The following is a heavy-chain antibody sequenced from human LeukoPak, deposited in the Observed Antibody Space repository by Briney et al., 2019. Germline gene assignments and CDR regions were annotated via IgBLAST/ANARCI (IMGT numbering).Heavy chain of an antibody. Sequence: PSETLSLTCAVYGGSFSGYYWSWIRQPPGKGLEWIGEINHSGSTNYNPSLKSRVTISVDTSKNQFSLKLSSVTAADTAVYYCVGSNSGQIDYWGQGTLVTVSS. CDR3: VGSNSGQIDY. CDR1: GGSFSGYY. J-gene: IGHJ4*02. V-gene: IGHV4-34*01. CDR2: INHSGST. D-gene: IGHD4/OR15-4a*01.